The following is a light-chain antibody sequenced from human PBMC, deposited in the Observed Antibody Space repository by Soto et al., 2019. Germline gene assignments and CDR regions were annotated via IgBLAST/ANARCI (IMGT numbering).Light chain of an antibody. J-gene: IGKJ4*01. Sequence: EIVMTQSPATLSVSPGERATLSCRASQSVSSNLALYQQKPGQAPRLLIYGASARATGIPARFSGSGSGTDFDLTISSLDPEDFAVYYCQQRSNWPPVTFGGGTKVDIK. CDR1: QSVSSN. CDR2: GAS. V-gene: IGKV3-15*01. CDR3: QQRSNWPPVT.